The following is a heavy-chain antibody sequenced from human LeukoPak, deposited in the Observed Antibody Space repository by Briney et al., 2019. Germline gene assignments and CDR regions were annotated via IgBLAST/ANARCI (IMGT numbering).Heavy chain of an antibody. CDR2: LSSSGSNI. CDR1: GFTLCSYE. J-gene: IGHJ6*03. V-gene: IGHV3-48*03. Sequence: GGSLRLSCAASGFTLCSYEVNWVPQAPGKRLEWVSYLSSSGSNIYYADSVKGRFTISRDNDKNSVYLQMDSLRAEDTAVYFCARDGTTAVGVVYMDVWGRGTTVTISS. D-gene: IGHD6-13*01. CDR3: ARDGTTAVGVVYMDV.